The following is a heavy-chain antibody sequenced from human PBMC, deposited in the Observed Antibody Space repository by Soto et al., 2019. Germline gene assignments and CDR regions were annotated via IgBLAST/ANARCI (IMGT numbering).Heavy chain of an antibody. D-gene: IGHD3-16*01. CDR3: ARDGIQPRGIYGMDV. CDR1: GYTFTGYY. J-gene: IGHJ6*02. CDR2: INPNGGGT. Sequence: QVQLVQSGAEVKKPGASVKVSCKASGYTFTGYYMHWVRQAPGQGLEWMGWINPNGGGTNYAQKFQDWVTMTRDTYINSVYMELSRLKSDDTAVNYCARDGIQPRGIYGMDVWGQGTTVTVSS. V-gene: IGHV1-2*04.